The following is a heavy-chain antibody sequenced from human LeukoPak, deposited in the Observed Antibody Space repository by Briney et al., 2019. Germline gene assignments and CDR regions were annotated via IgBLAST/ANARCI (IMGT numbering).Heavy chain of an antibody. J-gene: IGHJ4*02. Sequence: GGSLRLSCAASGITFDDFGMSWVRQAPGKGLEWVSGINWNGGSTGYADSVKGRFTVSRDNAKNSLYLQMNSLRAEDTALYYCARGGDSSGSYFDYWGRGTLVTVSS. V-gene: IGHV3-20*04. CDR2: INWNGGST. CDR1: GITFDDFG. CDR3: ARGGDSSGSYFDY. D-gene: IGHD3-22*01.